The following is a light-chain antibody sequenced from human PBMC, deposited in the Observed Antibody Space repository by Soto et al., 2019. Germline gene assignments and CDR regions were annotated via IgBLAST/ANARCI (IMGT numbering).Light chain of an antibody. V-gene: IGLV2-8*01. CDR3: SSYAGSTNYVL. J-gene: IGLJ2*01. CDR1: SSDVGGYNS. Sequence: QSVLTQPPSASGSPGQSVTISCTGTSSDVGGYNSVSWYQQHPGKAPKLMIYEVSKRPSGVPDRFSGSKSGNTASLTVSGLQAEDEADYYCSSYAGSTNYVLFGGGTQLTVL. CDR2: EVS.